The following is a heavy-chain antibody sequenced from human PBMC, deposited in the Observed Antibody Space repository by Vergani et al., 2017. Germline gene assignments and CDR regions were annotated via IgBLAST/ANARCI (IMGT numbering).Heavy chain of an antibody. J-gene: IGHJ4*02. Sequence: QVQLVQSGAEVKKPGSSVKVSCKASGGTFSSYAISWVRQAPGQGLAWMGGIIPIFGTANYAQKFQGRVPITADKSTSTAYMELSSLRSADTAGYYCASQGYSGSYFAVWGQGSLVTVSS. CDR2: IIPIFGTA. CDR1: GGTFSSYA. D-gene: IGHD1-26*01. CDR3: ASQGYSGSYFAV. V-gene: IGHV1-69*06.